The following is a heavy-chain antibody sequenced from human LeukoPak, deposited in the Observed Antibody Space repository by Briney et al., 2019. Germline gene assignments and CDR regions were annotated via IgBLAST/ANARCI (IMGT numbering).Heavy chain of an antibody. CDR2: IYYSGST. J-gene: IGHJ5*02. D-gene: IGHD4-17*01. CDR1: GGSISSGGYY. V-gene: IGHV4-31*03. CDR3: ARGSGGDYGTPPDP. Sequence: SQTLSLTCTVSGGSISSGGYYWSWIRQHPGKGLEWIGYIYYSGSTYYNPSLKSRVTISVDTSKNQFSLKLSSVTAADTAVYYCARGSGGDYGTPPDPWGQGTLVTVSS.